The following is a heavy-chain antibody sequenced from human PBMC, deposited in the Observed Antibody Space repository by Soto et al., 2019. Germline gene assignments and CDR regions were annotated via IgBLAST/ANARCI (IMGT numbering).Heavy chain of an antibody. J-gene: IGHJ4*02. V-gene: IGHV4-4*07. CDR1: GASMSDYF. Sequence: LSLTCTVSGASMSDYFWTWIRLPAGKRLEWIGRKSISGSTDYNPSLKGRASMSVDTSKNQFSLRLISVTAADTALYYCARSLGSAAGWSFDVWGQGILVTVSS. CDR2: KSISGST. CDR3: ARSLGSAAGWSFDV. D-gene: IGHD3-16*01.